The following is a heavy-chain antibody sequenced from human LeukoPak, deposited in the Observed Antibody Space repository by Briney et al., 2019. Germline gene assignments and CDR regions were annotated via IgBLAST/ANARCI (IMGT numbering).Heavy chain of an antibody. CDR1: GGSISSYY. J-gene: IGHJ1*01. V-gene: IGHV4-4*07. CDR2: IYTSGST. D-gene: IGHD4-17*01. Sequence: KPSETLSLTCTVSGGSISSYYWSWIRQPAGKGLEWIGRIYTSGSTNYNPSLRSRVTMSVDTSKNQFSLKLSSVTAADTAVYYCARSNYGDYAAAEYFQHWGQGTLVTVSS. CDR3: ARSNYGDYAAAEYFQH.